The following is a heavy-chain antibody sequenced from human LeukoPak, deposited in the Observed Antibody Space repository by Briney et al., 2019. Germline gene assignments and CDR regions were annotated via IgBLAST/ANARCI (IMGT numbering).Heavy chain of an antibody. V-gene: IGHV3-66*01. CDR2: VYSGDNT. CDR3: ASGRIPLYCSGSKCLGDDY. Sequence: GGSLRLSCAASGFTVSSNYMSWVRQAPGKGLEWISVVYSGDNTYYADSVKGRFIISRDKSESTLYLQMNSLRAEDTAVYYCASGRIPLYCSGSKCLGDDYWGQGTLVTVSS. D-gene: IGHD2-15*01. CDR1: GFTVSSNY. J-gene: IGHJ4*02.